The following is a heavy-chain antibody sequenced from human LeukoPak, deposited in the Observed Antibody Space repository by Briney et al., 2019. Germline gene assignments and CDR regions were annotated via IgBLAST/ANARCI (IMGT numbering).Heavy chain of an antibody. Sequence: PGGSLRLSCVASGFTFSSYWMSWVRQAPGKGLEWVAKIKQDGSEKYYVDSVKGRFTISRDNAKNSLYLQMNSLRAEDTAVYYCARDLMGIAYREAFYYWGQGTPVTVSS. CDR1: GFTFSSYW. CDR3: ARDLMGIAYREAFYY. V-gene: IGHV3-7*03. D-gene: IGHD6-13*01. J-gene: IGHJ4*02. CDR2: IKQDGSEK.